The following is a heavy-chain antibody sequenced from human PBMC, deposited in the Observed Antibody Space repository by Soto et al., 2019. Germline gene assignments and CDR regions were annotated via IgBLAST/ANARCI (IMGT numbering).Heavy chain of an antibody. V-gene: IGHV1-18*01. CDR3: AREGYYDSSGYWRFDP. CDR2: ISAYNGNT. J-gene: IGHJ5*02. D-gene: IGHD3-22*01. Sequence: VPVKVSCKASGYTFTSYGISWVRQAPGQGLEWMGWISAYNGNTNYAQKLQGRVTMTTDTSTSTAYMELRSLRSDDTAVYYCAREGYYDSSGYWRFDPWGQGTLVTVSS. CDR1: GYTFTSYG.